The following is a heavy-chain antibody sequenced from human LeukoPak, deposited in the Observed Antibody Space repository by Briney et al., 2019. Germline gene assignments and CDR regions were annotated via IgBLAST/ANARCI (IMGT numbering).Heavy chain of an antibody. CDR2: IIPILGIA. V-gene: IGHV1-69*04. D-gene: IGHD3-10*01. Sequence: SVKVSCKASGGTFSSYTISWVRQAPGQGLEWMGRIIPILGIANYAQKFQGRVTITADKSTSTAYMELSSLRSEDTAVYYCAKDLDYYGSGSYYNPVWFDPWGQGTLVTVSS. CDR1: GGTFSSYT. CDR3: AKDLDYYGSGSYYNPVWFDP. J-gene: IGHJ5*02.